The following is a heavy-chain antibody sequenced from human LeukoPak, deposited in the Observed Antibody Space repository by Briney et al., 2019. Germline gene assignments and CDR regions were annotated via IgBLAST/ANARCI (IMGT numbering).Heavy chain of an antibody. V-gene: IGHV5-51*01. J-gene: IGHJ4*02. Sequence: GESLQISCKTSGYSFTDYWIGWVRQMPGKGLEWMGIIYPGDSDTRYSPSFQGQVTISADKSISTAYLQWSSLKASDTAMYYCARLPYTYDILTGYHKGYFDYWGQGTLVTVSS. CDR1: GYSFTDYW. D-gene: IGHD3-9*01. CDR3: ARLPYTYDILTGYHKGYFDY. CDR2: IYPGDSDT.